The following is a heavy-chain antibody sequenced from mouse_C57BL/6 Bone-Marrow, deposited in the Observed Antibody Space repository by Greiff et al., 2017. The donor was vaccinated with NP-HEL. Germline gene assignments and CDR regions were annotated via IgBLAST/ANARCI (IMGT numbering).Heavy chain of an antibody. Sequence: VKLMESGPELVKPGASVKISCKASGYAFSSSWMNWVKQRPGKGLEWIGRIYPGDGDTNYNGKFKGKATLTADKSSSTAYMQLSSLTSEDSAVYFCARIYDGYFWFAYWGQGTLVTVSA. CDR3: ARIYDGYFWFAY. CDR1: GYAFSSSW. V-gene: IGHV1-82*01. CDR2: IYPGDGDT. D-gene: IGHD2-3*01. J-gene: IGHJ3*01.